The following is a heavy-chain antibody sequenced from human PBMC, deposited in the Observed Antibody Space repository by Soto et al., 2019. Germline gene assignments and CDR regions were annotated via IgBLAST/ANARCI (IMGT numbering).Heavy chain of an antibody. J-gene: IGHJ5*02. CDR1: GGSISSYY. V-gene: IGHV4-59*12. CDR2: IYYSGST. D-gene: IGHD6-13*01. CDR3: ARWGSSWYRKFDP. Sequence: NPSETLSLTCTVSGGSISSYYWSWIRQPPGKGLEWIGYIYYSGSTNYNPSLKSRVTISVDTSKNQFSLYLQMNSLRAEDTAVYYCARWGSSWYRKFDPWGQGTLVTVSS.